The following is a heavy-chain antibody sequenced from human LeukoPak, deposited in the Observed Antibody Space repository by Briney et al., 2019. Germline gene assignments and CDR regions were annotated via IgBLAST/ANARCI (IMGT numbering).Heavy chain of an antibody. CDR3: AKEVGYYDSSGSHDAFDI. D-gene: IGHD3-22*01. V-gene: IGHV3-23*01. Sequence: GSLRLSCAASGFTFSGYAMSWVRQTPGKGLGWVSAISGSGGSTYYADSVKGRFTISRDNSKNTLYLQMNSLRAEDTAVYYCAKEVGYYDSSGSHDAFDIWGQGTMVTVSS. CDR2: ISGSGGST. J-gene: IGHJ3*02. CDR1: GFTFSGYA.